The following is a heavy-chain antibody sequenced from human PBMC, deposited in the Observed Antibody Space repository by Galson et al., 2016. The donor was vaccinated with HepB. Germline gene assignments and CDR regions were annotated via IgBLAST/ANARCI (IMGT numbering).Heavy chain of an antibody. Sequence: PALVKPTQTVTLTCTFSGFSFTSSGVGVGWIRQPQGKALEWLALIYWDDDKYYTPSLKSRLTITRDTSKDTSENQVVLTLTNVDPADTATYYCARYGSSRKNWYFDIWGRGTLATVSS. D-gene: IGHD4-17*01. CDR3: ARYGSSRKNWYFDI. CDR1: GFSFTSSGVG. J-gene: IGHJ2*01. V-gene: IGHV2-5*02. CDR2: IYWDDDK.